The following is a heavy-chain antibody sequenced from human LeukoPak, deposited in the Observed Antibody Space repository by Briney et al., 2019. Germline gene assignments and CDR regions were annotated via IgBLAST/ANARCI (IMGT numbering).Heavy chain of an antibody. CDR2: ISYDVGSK. Sequence: PGRSLRLSCAASGFTFSSYGMHWVRQAPGKGLEWVAVISYDVGSKSYADSVKGRFTISRDNSKNALYLQMNSLRVEDTAVYYCARGYSYGYGILGGFDYWGQGALVTVSS. CDR3: ARGYSYGYGILGGFDY. CDR1: GFTFSSYG. V-gene: IGHV3-30*19. D-gene: IGHD5-18*01. J-gene: IGHJ4*02.